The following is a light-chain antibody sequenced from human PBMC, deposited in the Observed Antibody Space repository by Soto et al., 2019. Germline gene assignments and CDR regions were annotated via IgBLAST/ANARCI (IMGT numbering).Light chain of an antibody. CDR3: QQYYTSPYT. J-gene: IGKJ2*01. Sequence: DIVMTQSPDSLAVSLGERATINCKSSQSVLYSSINKNYLAWYQQKPGQPPKLLIYWASTRESGVPDRFSGSGSGTDFVLTISSLQAEDVAVYYCQQYYTSPYTFGQGTKLEIK. CDR1: QSVLYSSINKNY. CDR2: WAS. V-gene: IGKV4-1*01.